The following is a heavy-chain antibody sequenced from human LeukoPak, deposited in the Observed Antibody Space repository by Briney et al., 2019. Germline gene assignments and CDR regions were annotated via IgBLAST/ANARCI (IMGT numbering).Heavy chain of an antibody. V-gene: IGHV4-59*12. D-gene: IGHD5-24*01. Sequence: SETLSLTCTVSGGSISSYYWSWIRQPPGKGLEWIGYIYYSGSTNYNPSLKSRVTISVDTSKNQFPLKLSSVTAADTAVYYCARESQEKYYFDYWGQGTLVTVSS. J-gene: IGHJ4*02. CDR3: ARESQEKYYFDY. CDR2: IYYSGST. CDR1: GGSISSYY.